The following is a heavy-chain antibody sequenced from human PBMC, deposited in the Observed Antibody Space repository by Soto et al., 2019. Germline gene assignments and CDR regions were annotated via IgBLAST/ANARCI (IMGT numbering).Heavy chain of an antibody. J-gene: IGHJ6*02. Sequence: QVQLVQSGAEVKKPGSSVKVSCKASGGTFSSYAISWVRQAPGQGLEWMGGIIPIFGTANYAQKFQGRVTITADESTSTAYMELSSLRSEDTAVYYCARDRGEITGTRGYYYGMDVWGQGTTVTVSS. CDR1: GGTFSSYA. CDR2: IIPIFGTA. V-gene: IGHV1-69*01. D-gene: IGHD1-20*01. CDR3: ARDRGEITGTRGYYYGMDV.